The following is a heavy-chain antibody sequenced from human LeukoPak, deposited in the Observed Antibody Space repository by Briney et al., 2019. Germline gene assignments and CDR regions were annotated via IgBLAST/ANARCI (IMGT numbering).Heavy chain of an antibody. V-gene: IGHV3-48*03. CDR3: ARKIRGGGSYYRYVDY. CDR1: GFTFSSYE. CDR2: ISSSGSTI. J-gene: IGHJ4*02. D-gene: IGHD3-10*01. Sequence: GGSLRLSCAASGFTFSSYEMNWVRQAPGKGLEGVSYISSSGSTIYYADSVKGRFTISRDNAKNSLYLQMNSLRAEDTAVYYCARKIRGGGSYYRYVDYWGQGTLVTVSS.